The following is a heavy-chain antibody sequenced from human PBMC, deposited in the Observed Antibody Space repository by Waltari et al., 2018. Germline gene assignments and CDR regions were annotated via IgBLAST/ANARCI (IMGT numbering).Heavy chain of an antibody. J-gene: IGHJ6*02. CDR3: ARGDCSSTSCYLLYYYYYGMDV. V-gene: IGHV1-8*01. D-gene: IGHD2-2*01. CDR2: MNPNSGNT. CDR1: GYTFTSYD. Sequence: QVQLVQSGAEVKKPGASVKVSCKASGYTFTSYDINWVRQATGQGLEWMGWMNPNSGNTGYAQKFQGRVTMTRNTSISTAYMELSSLRSEDTAVYYCARGDCSSTSCYLLYYYYYGMDVWGQGTTVTVSS.